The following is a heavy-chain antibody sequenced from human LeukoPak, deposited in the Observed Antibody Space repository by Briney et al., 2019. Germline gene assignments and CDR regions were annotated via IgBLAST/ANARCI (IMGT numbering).Heavy chain of an antibody. D-gene: IGHD2-15*01. CDR3: ARAPGYCSGGSCYTPPAEYFQH. J-gene: IGHJ1*01. V-gene: IGHV4-31*03. CDR1: GGSISSGGYY. CDR2: IYYSGST. Sequence: SQTLSLTCTVPGGSISSGGYYWSWIRQHAGKGLEWIGYIYYSGSTYYNPSLKSRVTISVDTSKNQFSLKLSSVTAADTAVYYCARAPGYCSGGSCYTPPAEYFQHWGQGTLVTVSS.